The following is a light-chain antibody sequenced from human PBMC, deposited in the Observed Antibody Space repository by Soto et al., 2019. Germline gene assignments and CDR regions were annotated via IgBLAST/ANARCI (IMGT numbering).Light chain of an antibody. Sequence: EIVLTQSPATLSLSPGERATLSCRASQSARSYLAWYQQKPGQAPRLLIYDASTRATGIPARFSGSGSGTEFTLTISSLQSEDFAVYYCQQYHNWPPYTFGKGTKLEI. CDR2: DAS. CDR1: QSARSY. V-gene: IGKV3-11*01. J-gene: IGKJ2*01. CDR3: QQYHNWPPYT.